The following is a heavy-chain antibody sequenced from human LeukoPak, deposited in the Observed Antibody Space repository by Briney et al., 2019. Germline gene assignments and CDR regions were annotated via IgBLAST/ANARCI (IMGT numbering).Heavy chain of an antibody. CDR1: GFTFSSYA. CDR2: ISSNGGST. V-gene: IGHV3-64*01. Sequence: GSLRLSCAASGFTFSSYAMHWVRQAPGKGLEYVSAISSNGGSTYYANSVKGRFTISRDNSKNTLYLQMGSLRAEDMAVYYCARTKFYYYGSGPLDYWGQGTLVTVSS. J-gene: IGHJ4*02. D-gene: IGHD3-10*01. CDR3: ARTKFYYYGSGPLDY.